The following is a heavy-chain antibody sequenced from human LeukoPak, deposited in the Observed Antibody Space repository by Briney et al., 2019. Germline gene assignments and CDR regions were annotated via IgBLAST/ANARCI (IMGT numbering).Heavy chain of an antibody. CDR1: GYTFTGYY. Sequence: ASVKVSCKASGYTFTGYYMHWVRQAPGQGLEWMGWINPNSGGTDYAQKFQGRVTMTRDTSISTASMELSRLRSDDTAVCYCARDRTRREVTEYYMDVWGKGTTVTVSS. D-gene: IGHD2-21*02. CDR3: ARDRTRREVTEYYMDV. V-gene: IGHV1-2*02. J-gene: IGHJ6*03. CDR2: INPNSGGT.